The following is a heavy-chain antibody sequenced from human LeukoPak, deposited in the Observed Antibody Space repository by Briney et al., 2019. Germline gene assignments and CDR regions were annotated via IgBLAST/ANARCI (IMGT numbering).Heavy chain of an antibody. V-gene: IGHV3-7*01. D-gene: IGHD5-12*01. CDR2: IKQDGSEK. CDR3: ARDRDVVGGSEGMDV. CDR1: GFTFSSYW. J-gene: IGHJ6*02. Sequence: GGSLRLSCAASGFTFSSYWMSWVRQAPGKGLEWVANIKQDGSEKYYVDSVKGRFTISRDNAKNSLYLQMNSLRAEDTAVYYCARDRDVVGGSEGMDVWGQGTTVTVSS.